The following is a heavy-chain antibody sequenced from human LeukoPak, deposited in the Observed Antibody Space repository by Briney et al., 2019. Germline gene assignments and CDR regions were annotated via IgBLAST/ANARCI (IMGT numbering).Heavy chain of an antibody. V-gene: IGHV3-9*01. CDR2: ISSNSGGI. D-gene: IGHD3-22*01. J-gene: IGHJ4*02. Sequence: PGRSLTLACAASGFSFDDYAMHWVRRPPGRGREWVSGISSNSGGIDYADSVKGRFTISRDNAKNSLYLQMNSLRPEDTAFYYCAKDVQMTSNAYYNYFDYWGQGTLVTVST. CDR1: GFSFDDYA. CDR3: AKDVQMTSNAYYNYFDY.